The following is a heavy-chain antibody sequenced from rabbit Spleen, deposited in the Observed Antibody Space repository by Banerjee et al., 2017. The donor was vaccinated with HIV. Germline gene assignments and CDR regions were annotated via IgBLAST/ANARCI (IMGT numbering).Heavy chain of an antibody. CDR3: ARDTSTSFSSYGMDL. CDR1: GFSFNEFSFNSGYD. D-gene: IGHD1-1*01. J-gene: IGHJ6*01. Sequence: QEQLEESGGGLVKPEGSLTLTCKASGFSFNEFSFNSGYDMCWVRQAPGKGLEWIACINTATGKVVYASWAKGQFTMSKTSSTTVTLQMTSLTAADTATYFCARDTSTSFSSYGMDLWGPGDPGHRL. CDR2: INTATGKV. V-gene: IGHV1S45*01.